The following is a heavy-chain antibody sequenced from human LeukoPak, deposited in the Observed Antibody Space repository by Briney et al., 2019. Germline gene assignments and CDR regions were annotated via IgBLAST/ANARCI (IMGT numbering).Heavy chain of an antibody. CDR1: GYTFTSYD. Sequence: ASVKVSCTASGYTFTSYDINWVRQATGQGLEWMGWMNPNRGNTGYAQKFQGRVTMTRNTSISTAYMELSSLRSEDTAVYYCASLGLGRYFDWLLSPDAFDIWGQGTMVTVSS. D-gene: IGHD3-9*01. CDR2: MNPNRGNT. V-gene: IGHV1-8*01. CDR3: ASLGLGRYFDWLLSPDAFDI. J-gene: IGHJ3*02.